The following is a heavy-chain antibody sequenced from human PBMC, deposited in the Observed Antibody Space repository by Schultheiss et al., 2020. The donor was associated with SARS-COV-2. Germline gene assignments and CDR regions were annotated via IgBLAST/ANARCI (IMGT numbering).Heavy chain of an antibody. CDR1: GFTFSSYA. CDR2: ISSSSSYI. CDR3: AKGYSGYPPYYFDY. Sequence: GESLKISCSASGFTFSSYAMHWVRQAPGKGLEWVSSISSSSSYIYYADSVKGRFTISRDNAKNSLYLQMNSLRAEDTAVYYCAKGYSGYPPYYFDYWGQGTLVTVSS. D-gene: IGHD5-12*01. J-gene: IGHJ4*02. V-gene: IGHV3-21*01.